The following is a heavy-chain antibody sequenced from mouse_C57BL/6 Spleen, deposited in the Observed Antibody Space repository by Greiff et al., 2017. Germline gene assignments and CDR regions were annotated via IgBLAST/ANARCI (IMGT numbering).Heavy chain of an antibody. J-gene: IGHJ3*01. CDR3: TTRKVNGCDSGAWFAY. V-gene: IGHV14-1*01. CDR1: GFNIKDYY. Sequence: EVQLQQSGAELVRPGASVKLSCTASGFNIKDYYMHWVKQRPEQGLEWIGRIDPEDGDTEYAPKFQGKATITADTSSNTAYLQISSLTSEDTAVYYCTTRKVNGCDSGAWFAYWGQGTLVTVSA. D-gene: IGHD2-2*01. CDR2: IDPEDGDT.